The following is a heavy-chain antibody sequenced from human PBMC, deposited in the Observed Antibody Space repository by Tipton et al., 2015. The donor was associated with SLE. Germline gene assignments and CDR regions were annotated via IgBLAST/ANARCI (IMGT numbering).Heavy chain of an antibody. CDR1: GGSISSGSYY. Sequence: TLSLTCTVSGGSISSGSYYWSWIRQPPGKGLEWIGYIYYSGSTNYNPSLKSRVTISVDTSKNQFSLKLSSVTTAGTAVYYCARARRGHIYDLFTGYSKGDFDYWGQGTLVTVSS. CDR2: IYYSGST. D-gene: IGHD3-9*01. V-gene: IGHV4-61*01. CDR3: ARARRGHIYDLFTGYSKGDFDY. J-gene: IGHJ4*02.